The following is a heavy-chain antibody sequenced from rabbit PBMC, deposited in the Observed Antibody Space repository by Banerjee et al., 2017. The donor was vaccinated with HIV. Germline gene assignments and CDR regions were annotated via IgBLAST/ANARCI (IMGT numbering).Heavy chain of an antibody. Sequence: QQQLEESGGGLVKPEGTLTLTCKASGVDFSNYYYMCWVSQAPGKGLEWIACIYAGSSGTTYYAYWAKGRFTISKASSTTVTLQMTSLTAADTATYFCARITWTGSGMLWGQGTLVTVS. CDR1: GVDFSNYYY. V-gene: IGHV1S45*01. J-gene: IGHJ6*01. CDR3: ARITWTGSGML. CDR2: IYAGSSGTT. D-gene: IGHD1-1*01.